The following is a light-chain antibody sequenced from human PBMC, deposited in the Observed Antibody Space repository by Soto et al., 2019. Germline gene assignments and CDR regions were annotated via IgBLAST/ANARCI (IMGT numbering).Light chain of an antibody. CDR3: QSYDSSLSVV. V-gene: IGLV1-40*01. CDR1: SSNIGAGYD. J-gene: IGLJ2*01. CDR2: GNS. Sequence: QSALTQPPSVSGAPGQRVTISCTGSSSNIGAGYDVHWYQQLPGTAPKLLIYGNSNRPSGVPDRFSGSKSGTSASLAITGLQAEDEADDYCQSYDSSLSVVCGGGTKLTVL.